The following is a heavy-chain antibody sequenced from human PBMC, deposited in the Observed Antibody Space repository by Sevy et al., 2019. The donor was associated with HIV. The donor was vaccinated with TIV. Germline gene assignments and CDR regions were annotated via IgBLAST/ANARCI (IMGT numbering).Heavy chain of an antibody. V-gene: IGHV1-24*01. CDR2: FDPEDGET. J-gene: IGHJ6*02. D-gene: IGHD3-22*01. CDR3: ATAVGNAGTYYYDRRVQYYGMDV. CDR1: GYTLTELS. Sequence: ASVKVSCKVSGYTLTELSMHWVRQAPGKGLEWMGGFDPEDGETIYAQKFQGRVTMTEDTSTDTAYMELSSLRSEDTAVYYCATAVGNAGTYYYDRRVQYYGMDVWGQGTTVTVSS.